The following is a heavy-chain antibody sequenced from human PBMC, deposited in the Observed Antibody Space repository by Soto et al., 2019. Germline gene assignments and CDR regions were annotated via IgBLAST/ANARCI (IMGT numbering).Heavy chain of an antibody. D-gene: IGHD1-26*01. CDR3: ARGVGATTRVYFDY. V-gene: IGHV1-69*13. CDR2: IIPIFGTA. Sequence: SVKVSCKASGGTFSSYAISWVRQAPGQGLEWMGGIIPIFGTANYAQKFQGRVTITADESTSTAYMELSSLRSEDTAVYYCARGVGATTRVYFDYWGQGTLVTVSS. J-gene: IGHJ4*02. CDR1: GGTFSSYA.